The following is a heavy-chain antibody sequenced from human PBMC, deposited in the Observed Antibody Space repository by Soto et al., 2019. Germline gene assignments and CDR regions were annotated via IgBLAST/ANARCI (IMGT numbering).Heavy chain of an antibody. CDR2: IYYSGSP. V-gene: IGHV4-4*02. CDR1: GASISRPYW. D-gene: IGHD2-21*01. J-gene: IGHJ6*02. Sequence: SDTLSITSTVSGASISRPYWWSWVRQPPGKGLEWIGEIYYSGSPNYNPSLKSRVTISVDKSKNQFSLKLSSVTAADTAVYYCARDLWGMDIWGQGTTVS. CDR3: ARDLWGMDI.